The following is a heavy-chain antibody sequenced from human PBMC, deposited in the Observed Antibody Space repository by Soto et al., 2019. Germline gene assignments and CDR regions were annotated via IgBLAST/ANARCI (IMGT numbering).Heavy chain of an antibody. CDR3: VRENYYYGMDV. Sequence: GGSLRLSCAASGFDVRVNLMNWVRQAPGKGLEWVSVINGGGSTDYADSVKGRFTISRDISRNALYLQLNSLRSEDTAVYYCVRENYYYGMDVWGQGTTVTVSS. D-gene: IGHD3-10*01. CDR1: GFDVRVNL. CDR2: INGGGST. V-gene: IGHV3-66*01. J-gene: IGHJ6*02.